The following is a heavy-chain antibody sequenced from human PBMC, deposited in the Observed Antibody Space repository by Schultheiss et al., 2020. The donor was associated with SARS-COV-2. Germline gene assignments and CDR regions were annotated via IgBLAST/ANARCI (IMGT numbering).Heavy chain of an antibody. CDR1: GFTFSSYG. CDR2: IWYDGSNK. CDR3: ARIHDYGDKDY. J-gene: IGHJ4*02. D-gene: IGHD4-17*01. Sequence: GGSLRLSCAASGFTFSSYGMHWVRQAPGKGLEWVAVIWYDGSNKYYADSVKGRFTISRDNSKNTLYLQMNSLRAEDTAVYYCARIHDYGDKDYWGQGTLVTVSS. V-gene: IGHV3-33*01.